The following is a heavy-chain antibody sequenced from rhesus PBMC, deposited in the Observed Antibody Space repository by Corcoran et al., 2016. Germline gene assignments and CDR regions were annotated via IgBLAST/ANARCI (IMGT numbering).Heavy chain of an antibody. D-gene: IGHD6S26*01. Sequence: QLQLQESGPGLVKPSETLSLTCAVSGGSISSNYWCWIRQPPGKGLEWFGYIYDNSTSTNYNPSLKRRVNISKETSKNQFSLKLSSVTAADTAVCYCTREGYSSGWSPYYFDYWGQGVLVTVSS. V-gene: IGHV4-147*01. CDR1: GGSISSNY. CDR3: TREGYSSGWSPYYFDY. J-gene: IGHJ4*01. CDR2: IYDNSTST.